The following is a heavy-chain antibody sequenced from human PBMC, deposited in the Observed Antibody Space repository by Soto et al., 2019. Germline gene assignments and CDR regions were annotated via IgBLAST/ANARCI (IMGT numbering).Heavy chain of an antibody. CDR1: GGTFRNYP. CDR2: IFPLTDIP. D-gene: IGHD1-1*01. Sequence: QVQLAQSGTEVKKPGSSVKVSYKASGGTFRNYPINWVRQAPGQGLEWMGSIFPLTDIPDYAQKFQARLTISADKSTSTAYMELSGLTSDDTAMYFCARSTLVVLNYFESWGQGTLVTVSS. CDR3: ARSTLVVLNYFES. V-gene: IGHV1-69*02. J-gene: IGHJ4*02.